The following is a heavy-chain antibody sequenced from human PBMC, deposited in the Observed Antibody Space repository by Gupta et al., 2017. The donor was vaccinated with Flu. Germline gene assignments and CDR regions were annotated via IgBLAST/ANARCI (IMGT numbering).Heavy chain of an antibody. D-gene: IGHD5/OR15-5a*01. Sequence: QLQLQESGPGLVKPSETLSLTCTVSGGSISSSSYYWGWIRQPPGKGLEWIGSIYYSGSTYYNPSLKSRVTISVDTSKNQFSLKLSSVTAADTAVYYCASSVPHPVIFDYWGQGTLVTVSS. V-gene: IGHV4-39*01. CDR3: ASSVPHPVIFDY. CDR1: GGSISSSSYY. CDR2: IYYSGST. J-gene: IGHJ4*02.